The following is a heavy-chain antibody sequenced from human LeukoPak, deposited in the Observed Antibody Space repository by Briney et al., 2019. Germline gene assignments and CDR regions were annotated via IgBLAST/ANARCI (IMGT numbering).Heavy chain of an antibody. V-gene: IGHV4-59*01. CDR3: ARGRFELPY. J-gene: IGHJ4*02. CDR1: GGSISNYY. D-gene: IGHD3-9*01. CDR2: IYYSGGT. Sequence: SETLSLTCTVSGGSISNYYWSWIRQPPGKGLESIGYIYYSGGTNYNPSLKSRVTISVDTSKNQLFLKLNSVTAADTAVYYCARGRFELPYWGQGTLVAVSS.